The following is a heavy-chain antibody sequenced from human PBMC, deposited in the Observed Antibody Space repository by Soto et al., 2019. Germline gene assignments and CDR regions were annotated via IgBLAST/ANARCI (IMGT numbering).Heavy chain of an antibody. J-gene: IGHJ4*02. CDR2: MYHSGGA. CDR1: DGSISSYDW. V-gene: IGHV4-4*02. CDR3: ATGNVDSMFEY. Sequence: SETLSLICVVSDGSISSYDWWTWVRQPPGKGLEWIGKMYHSGGADYSPSLRSRVTISADSSKNHFSLRLTGVTAADTAVYHCATGNVDSMFEYWGQGTQVTSPQ. D-gene: IGHD3-3*01.